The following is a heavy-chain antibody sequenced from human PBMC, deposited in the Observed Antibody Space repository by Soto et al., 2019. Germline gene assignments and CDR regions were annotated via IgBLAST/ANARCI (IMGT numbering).Heavy chain of an antibody. CDR2: INPNSGGT. V-gene: IGHV1-2*02. CDR3: ARHDAVAGYYGMDV. J-gene: IGHJ6*02. D-gene: IGHD6-19*01. CDR1: GYTFTGYY. Sequence: ASVKVSCKASGYTFTGYYMHWVRQAPGQGLEWMGWINPNSGGTNYAQKFQGHVTISADKSISTAYLQWSSLKASDTAMYYCARHDAVAGYYGMDVWGQGTTVTVSS.